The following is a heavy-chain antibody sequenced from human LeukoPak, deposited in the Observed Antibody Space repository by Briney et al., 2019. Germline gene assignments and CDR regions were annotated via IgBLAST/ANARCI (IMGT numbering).Heavy chain of an antibody. CDR2: ISSSSSYI. CDR1: GFTFSSYS. D-gene: IGHD5-12*01. CDR3: ARCVMGYSGYDRDY. J-gene: IGHJ4*02. Sequence: PGGSLRLSCAASGFTFSSYSMNWVRQAPGKGLEWVSLISSSSSYIYYADSVKGRFTISRDNAKNSLYLQINSLRVEDTAVYYCARCVMGYSGYDRDYWSQGTLVTVSS. V-gene: IGHV3-21*01.